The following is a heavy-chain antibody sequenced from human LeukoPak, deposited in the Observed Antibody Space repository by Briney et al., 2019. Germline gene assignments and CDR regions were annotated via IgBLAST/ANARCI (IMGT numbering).Heavy chain of an antibody. CDR3: ARGIAMASPFDY. CDR2: MNPNSGNT. CDR1: GYTFTSYD. J-gene: IGHJ4*02. Sequence: GASVKVSCKASGYTFTSYDINWVRQATGRGLEWMGWMNPNSGNTGYAQKFQGRVTMTRNTSISTAYMELSSLRSEDTAVYYCARGIAMASPFDYWGQGTLVTVSS. V-gene: IGHV1-8*01. D-gene: IGHD5-18*01.